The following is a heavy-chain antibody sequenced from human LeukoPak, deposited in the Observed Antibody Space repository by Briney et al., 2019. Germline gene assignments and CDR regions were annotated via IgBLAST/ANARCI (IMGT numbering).Heavy chain of an antibody. CDR3: ARDSAYYDFWSGYYRRNGMDV. D-gene: IGHD3-3*01. J-gene: IGHJ6*02. CDR2: IYYSGST. Sequence: SETLSLTCTVSGGSISSYHWSWIRQPPGKGLEWIGYIYYSGSTNYNPSLKSRVTISVDTSKNQFSLKLSSVTAADTAVYYCARDSAYYDFWSGYYRRNGMDVWGQGTTVTVSS. V-gene: IGHV4-59*01. CDR1: GGSISSYH.